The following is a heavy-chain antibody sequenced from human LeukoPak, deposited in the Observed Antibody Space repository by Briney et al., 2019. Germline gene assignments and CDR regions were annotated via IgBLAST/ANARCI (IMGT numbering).Heavy chain of an antibody. CDR3: ARVGHYSNWGTQWFDP. D-gene: IGHD7-27*01. CDR2: AYYTGGT. CDR1: GASISSTIYY. Sequence: PSETLSLTCTVSGASISSTIYYWSWIRQPPGTGLEWIGTAYYTGGTYYNPSLNRRVTISVDTSKNQFSLKLTSVTAADTAVYFCARVGHYSNWGTQWFDPWGRGSLVTVSS. V-gene: IGHV4-39*07. J-gene: IGHJ5*02.